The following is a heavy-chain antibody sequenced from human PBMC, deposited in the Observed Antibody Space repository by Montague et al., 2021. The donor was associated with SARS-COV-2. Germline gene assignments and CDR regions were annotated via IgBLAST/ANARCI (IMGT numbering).Heavy chain of an antibody. J-gene: IGHJ4*02. Sequence: SETLSLTCTVSAGSLSSRSNYWGWIRQPPGMGLQWIGSVYSAGXTXYXXXXKSRVTISLDTSKNQFSLRLSSVTAADTAVYYCARDEYNRYWYKYWGQVALVTVSS. CDR1: AGSLSSRSNY. V-gene: IGHV4-39*07. CDR3: ARDEYNRYWYKY. D-gene: IGHD2-8*02. CDR2: VYSAGXT.